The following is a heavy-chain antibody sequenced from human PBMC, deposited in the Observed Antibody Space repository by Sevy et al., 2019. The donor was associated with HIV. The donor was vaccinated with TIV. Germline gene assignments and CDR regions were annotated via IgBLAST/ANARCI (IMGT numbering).Heavy chain of an antibody. Sequence: GGSLRLSCAASGFTFTTYAMSWVRQPPGKGLEWVSPLSVGGGGKYYADAVKGRFTISRDNSKNTLYLQMNSLRAEDKAVYYCAKDRDIVVVVAATSVRNFDYWGQGTLVTVSS. CDR2: LSVGGGGK. V-gene: IGHV3-23*01. J-gene: IGHJ4*02. D-gene: IGHD2-15*01. CDR3: AKDRDIVVVVAATSVRNFDY. CDR1: GFTFTTYA.